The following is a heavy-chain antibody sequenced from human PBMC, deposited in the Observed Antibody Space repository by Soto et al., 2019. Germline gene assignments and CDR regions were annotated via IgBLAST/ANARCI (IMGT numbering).Heavy chain of an antibody. CDR1: GFTFSNYY. J-gene: IGHJ6*02. Sequence: QVQLVESGGGLVKPGGSLRLSCAASGFTFSNYYMSWIRQAPGKGLEWVSYISSSSSYTNYADSVKGRFTISRDNAKNARYTQMNSQRAEDTAVYSCAGGQLWFGVHYSSYGMDVWGQGTTVTVSS. D-gene: IGHD3-10*01. CDR3: AGGQLWFGVHYSSYGMDV. V-gene: IGHV3-11*05. CDR2: ISSSSSYT.